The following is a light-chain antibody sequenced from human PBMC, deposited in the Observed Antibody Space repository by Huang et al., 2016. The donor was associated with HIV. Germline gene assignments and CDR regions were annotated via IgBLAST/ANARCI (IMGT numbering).Light chain of an antibody. V-gene: IGKV1-39*01. Sequence: DIQITQSPSSLSASVGDTVIITCRASQNIKRYLNWYQQEQGKAPKLLISAASNLQSGVPSTVSGSGSGTDFTLTINSLQPEDSATYYCQQSARTPRTFGQGTKLEI. J-gene: IGKJ2*01. CDR3: QQSARTPRT. CDR2: AAS. CDR1: QNIKRY.